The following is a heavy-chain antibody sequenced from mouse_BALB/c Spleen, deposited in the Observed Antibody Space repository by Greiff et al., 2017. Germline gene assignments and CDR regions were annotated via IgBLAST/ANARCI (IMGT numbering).Heavy chain of an antibody. CDR2: INPNNGGT. D-gene: IGHD4-1*01. V-gene: IGHV1-18*01. CDR3: ARSNWAEYYFDY. J-gene: IGHJ2*01. CDR1: GYTFTDYN. Sequence: EVQLQQSGPELVKPGASVKIPCKASGYTFTDYNMDWVKQSHGKSLEWIGDINPNNGGTIYNQKFKGKATLTVDKSSSTAYMELRSLTSEDTAVYYCARSNWAEYYFDYWGQGTTLTVSS.